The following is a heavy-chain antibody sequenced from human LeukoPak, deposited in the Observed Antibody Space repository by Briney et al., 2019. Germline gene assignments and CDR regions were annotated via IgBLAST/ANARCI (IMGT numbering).Heavy chain of an antibody. CDR2: ISAYNGNT. CDR1: GYTFTSYG. J-gene: IGHJ4*02. Sequence: ASVKVSCKSSGYTFTSYGISWVRQAPGQGLEWMGWISAYNGNTNYAQKLQGRVTITTDTSTSTAYMELRSLRSDDTAVYYCARVMYYDSSGCPPFDYWGQGTLVTVSS. CDR3: ARVMYYDSSGCPPFDY. D-gene: IGHD3-22*01. V-gene: IGHV1-18*01.